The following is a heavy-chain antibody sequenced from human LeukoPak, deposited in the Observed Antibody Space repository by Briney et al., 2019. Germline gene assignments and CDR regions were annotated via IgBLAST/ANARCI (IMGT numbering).Heavy chain of an antibody. CDR3: AREGNYVWGSYRYTGYFDY. CDR2: ISYEGSNK. CDR1: GFTFSSYT. J-gene: IGHJ4*02. V-gene: IGHV3-30-3*01. Sequence: GGSMRLSCAASGFTFSSYTMHWVRQAPGKGLEWVAVISYEGSNKYYADSVKGRFTISRDNSKNTLYLQMNSLRAEDTAVYYCAREGNYVWGSYRYTGYFDYWGQGTLVTVSS. D-gene: IGHD3-16*02.